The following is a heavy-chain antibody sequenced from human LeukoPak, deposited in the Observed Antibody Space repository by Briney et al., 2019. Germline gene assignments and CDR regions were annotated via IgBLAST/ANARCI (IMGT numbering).Heavy chain of an antibody. J-gene: IGHJ4*02. D-gene: IGHD3-22*01. CDR2: IRYDGSNK. Sequence: GGSLRLSCAASGFTFSSYGMHWVRQAPGKGLEWVAFIRYDGSNKYYADSVKGRFTISRDNSKNTLYLQMNSLRAEDTAVYYCARDRDDYYDSSGFPVTLGYWGQGTLVTVS. V-gene: IGHV3-30*02. CDR1: GFTFSSYG. CDR3: ARDRDDYYDSSGFPVTLGY.